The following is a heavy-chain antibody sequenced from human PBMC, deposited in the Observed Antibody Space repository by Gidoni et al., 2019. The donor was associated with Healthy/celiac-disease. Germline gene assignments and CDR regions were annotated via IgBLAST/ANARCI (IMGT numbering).Heavy chain of an antibody. CDR2: IFSNDEK. V-gene: IGHV2-26*01. CDR1: GFSLSNARMG. D-gene: IGHD1-1*01. J-gene: IGHJ6*02. Sequence: QVTLKESGPVLVKPTETLTLTCTVSGFSLSNARMGVSWIRQPPGKALEWLAPIFSNDEKSYSTSLKSRLTISKDTSKSQVVLTLTNMDPVDTATYYCARILGGTGYYYGMDVWGQGTTVTVSS. CDR3: ARILGGTGYYYGMDV.